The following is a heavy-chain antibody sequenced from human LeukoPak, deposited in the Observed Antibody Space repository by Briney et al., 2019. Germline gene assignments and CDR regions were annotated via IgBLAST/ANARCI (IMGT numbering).Heavy chain of an antibody. V-gene: IGHV4-34*01. CDR2: INHSGIT. CDR1: GRSFSGYY. J-gene: IGHJ5*02. D-gene: IGHD6-19*01. CDR3: AGSSGWIYNWFDP. Sequence: SETLSLTCAVYGRSFSGYYWTWIRQTPGKGLEWIGEINHSGITDYNPSLRSRVTISVDTSKNQFSLKLSSVTAADTAMYYCAGSSGWIYNWFDPWGQGTLVTVSS.